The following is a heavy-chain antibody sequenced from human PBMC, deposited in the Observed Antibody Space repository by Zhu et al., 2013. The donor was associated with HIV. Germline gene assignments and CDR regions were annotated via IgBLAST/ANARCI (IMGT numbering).Heavy chain of an antibody. Sequence: QVQLVQSGAEVKKPGSSVKVSCKASGGTFSSYTISWVRQAPGQGLEWMGRIIPILGIANYAQKFQGRVTITADKSTSTAYMELSSLRSEDTAVYYCRLARRDGYNGGFDYWGQGTLVTVSS. CDR3: RLARRDGYNGGFDY. J-gene: IGHJ4*02. CDR2: IIPILGIA. CDR1: GGTFSSYT. V-gene: IGHV1-69*02. D-gene: IGHD3-16*01.